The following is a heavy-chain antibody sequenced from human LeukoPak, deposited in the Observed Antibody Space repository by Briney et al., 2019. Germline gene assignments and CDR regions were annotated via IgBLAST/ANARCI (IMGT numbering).Heavy chain of an antibody. CDR2: ISAYNGNT. V-gene: IGHV1-18*01. D-gene: IGHD3-3*01. J-gene: IGHJ3*02. CDR3: ARFGSKIQIRFLEWSLSLDI. Sequence: ASVKVSCKASGYTFTSYGIIWVRQAPGQGLEWMGWISAYNGNTNYAQKLQGRITMTTNTSTSTAYMELRRLRSDDTAVYYCARFGSKIQIRFLEWSLSLDIWGQGTMVTVSS. CDR1: GYTFTSYG.